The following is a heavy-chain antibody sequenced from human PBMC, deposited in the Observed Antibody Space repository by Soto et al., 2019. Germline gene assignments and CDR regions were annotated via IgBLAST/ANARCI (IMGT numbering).Heavy chain of an antibody. V-gene: IGHV3-48*01. CDR2: IGIGSSTK. D-gene: IGHD3-22*01. CDR1: GFTFRNYG. CDR3: ARDSSGYYPDV. Sequence: LGGSLRLSCAASGFTFRNYGMNWVRQAPGKGLEWVSYIGIGSSTKYYADSVKGRFTISRDNAKNSLYLQMNSLRAEDTAVYYCARDSSGYYPDVWGQGTTVTVSS. J-gene: IGHJ6*02.